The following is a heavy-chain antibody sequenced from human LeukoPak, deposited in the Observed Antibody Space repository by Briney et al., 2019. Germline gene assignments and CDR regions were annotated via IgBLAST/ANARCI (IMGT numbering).Heavy chain of an antibody. Sequence: GGSLRLSCAASEFTFSAYEMSWVRQAPGKGLEWVSYISSSTGSVIYYADFVKGRFTISRDNAKNSLYLQMNSLRAEDTAVYYCARDRGDYSNYEIDYWGQGTLVTVSS. CDR3: ARDRGDYSNYEIDY. D-gene: IGHD4-11*01. V-gene: IGHV3-48*03. CDR1: EFTFSAYE. CDR2: ISSSTGSVI. J-gene: IGHJ4*02.